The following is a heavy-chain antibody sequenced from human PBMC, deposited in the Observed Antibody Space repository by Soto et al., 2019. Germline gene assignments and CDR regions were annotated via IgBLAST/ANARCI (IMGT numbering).Heavy chain of an antibody. V-gene: IGHV1-69*13. Sequence: ASVKVSCKASGGTLNNYTINWVRQAPGQGLEWMGGILPVSAPPDYAQKFQGRVSITADHSTSTVYMELSRLKSDDTAVYFCATDSNYDVSNSFWGQGTLVTVSS. J-gene: IGHJ4*02. CDR1: GGTLNNYT. CDR2: ILPVSAPP. CDR3: ATDSNYDVSNSF. D-gene: IGHD3-3*01.